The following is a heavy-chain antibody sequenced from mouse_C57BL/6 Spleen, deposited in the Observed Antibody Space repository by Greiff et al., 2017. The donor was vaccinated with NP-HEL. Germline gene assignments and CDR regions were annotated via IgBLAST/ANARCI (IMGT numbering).Heavy chain of an antibody. CDR2: IYPRSGNT. D-gene: IGHD2-2*01. CDR3: AREGDMVTTSVYYAMDY. V-gene: IGHV1-81*01. CDR1: GYTFTSYG. J-gene: IGHJ4*01. Sequence: QVQLQQSGAELARPGASVKLSCKASGYTFTSYGISWVKQRTGQGLEWIGEIYPRSGNTYYNEKFKGKATLTADKSSSTAYMELRSLTSEDSAVYFCAREGDMVTTSVYYAMDYWGQGTSVTVSS.